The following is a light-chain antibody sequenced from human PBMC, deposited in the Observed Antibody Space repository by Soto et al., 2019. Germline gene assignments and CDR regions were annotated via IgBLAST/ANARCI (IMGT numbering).Light chain of an antibody. CDR3: QQYNAWPPYT. CDR2: GAS. CDR1: QSVSSN. Sequence: EILMTQSPATLSVSPGDRATLSCRASQSVSSNLAWYQQKPGQPPRLLIYGASTRATGIPARFSGRGSGTEFTLTISSMQSEDFAVYYCQQYNAWPPYTFGQGTHREIK. J-gene: IGKJ2*01. V-gene: IGKV3-15*01.